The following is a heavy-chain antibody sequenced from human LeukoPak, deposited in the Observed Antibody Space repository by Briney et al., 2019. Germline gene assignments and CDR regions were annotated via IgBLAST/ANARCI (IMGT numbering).Heavy chain of an antibody. V-gene: IGHV3-48*03. Sequence: GGSLRLSCAASGFTFSSYAMSWVRQAPGKGLEWVSYISSSGSTIYYADSVKGRFTISRDNAKNSLYLQMNSLRAEDTAVYYCVRESYGSGWYYYFDYWGQGTLVTVSS. CDR1: GFTFSSYA. J-gene: IGHJ4*02. D-gene: IGHD6-19*01. CDR2: ISSSGSTI. CDR3: VRESYGSGWYYYFDY.